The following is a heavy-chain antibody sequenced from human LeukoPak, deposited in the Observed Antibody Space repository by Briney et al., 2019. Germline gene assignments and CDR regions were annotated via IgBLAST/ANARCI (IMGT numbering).Heavy chain of an antibody. CDR1: GGAIASGGYS. CDR3: ARSRQASGLLSS. D-gene: IGHD3-10*01. Sequence: SQTLSHTCTVSGGAIASGGYSWNWIRQSPGKGLEWIGCIYDRGPAYYNPSLKSRFTISVDRPKNQFFLNVTSLTAADTAVYYCARSRQASGLLSSWGQGTPVVVSS. CDR2: IYDRGPA. V-gene: IGHV4-30-2*06. J-gene: IGHJ5*02.